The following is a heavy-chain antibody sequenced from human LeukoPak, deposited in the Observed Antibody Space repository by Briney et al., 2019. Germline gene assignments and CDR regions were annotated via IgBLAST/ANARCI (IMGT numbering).Heavy chain of an antibody. Sequence: SETLSLTCTVSGGSISSNTYYWGWIRQPPGKGLEWIGSIYYSGSTYYNPSLKSRVTISVDTSKNQFSLKLSSVTAADTAVYYCAKCIAAAAPYNWFDPWGQGTLVTVSS. CDR3: AKCIAAAAPYNWFDP. CDR2: IYYSGST. J-gene: IGHJ5*02. D-gene: IGHD6-13*01. CDR1: GGSISSNTYY. V-gene: IGHV4-39*07.